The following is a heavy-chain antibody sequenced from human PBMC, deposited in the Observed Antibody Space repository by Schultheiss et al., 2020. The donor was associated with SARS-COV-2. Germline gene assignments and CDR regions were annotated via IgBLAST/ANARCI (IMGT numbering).Heavy chain of an antibody. V-gene: IGHV1-18*04. Sequence: ASVKVSCKASGYTFTSYGISWVRQAPGQGLEWMGWISAYNGNTNYAQKLQGRVTMTRNTSISTAYMELSSLRSEDTAVYYCASLYYYDSSGYNPGPFGWGQGTLVTVSS. CDR3: ASLYYYDSSGYNPGPFG. CDR1: GYTFTSYG. J-gene: IGHJ4*02. CDR2: ISAYNGNT. D-gene: IGHD3-22*01.